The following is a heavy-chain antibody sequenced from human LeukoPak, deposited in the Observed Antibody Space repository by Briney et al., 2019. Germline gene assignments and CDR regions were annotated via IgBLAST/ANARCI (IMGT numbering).Heavy chain of an antibody. Sequence: PSGTLSPTCAVSGGSISSSNWWSWVRQPPGKGLEWIGEIYHSGSTNYNPSLKSRVTISVDTSKNQFSLKLSSVTAADTAVYYCARSGYSSSWYSDYWGQGTLVTVSS. D-gene: IGHD6-13*01. CDR2: IYHSGST. CDR3: ARSGYSSSWYSDY. J-gene: IGHJ4*02. V-gene: IGHV4-4*02. CDR1: GGSISSSNW.